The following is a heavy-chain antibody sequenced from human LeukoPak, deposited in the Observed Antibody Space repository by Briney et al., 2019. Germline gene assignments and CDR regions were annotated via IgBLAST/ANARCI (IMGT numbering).Heavy chain of an antibody. J-gene: IGHJ4*02. D-gene: IGHD5-12*01. CDR2: IRSKANSYAT. CDR1: GFTFSGSA. V-gene: IGHV3-73*01. Sequence: GGSLRLSCAASGFTFSGSAMHWVRQASGKGLEWVGRIRSKANSYATAYAASVKGRFTISRDDSKNTAYLQMNSLRAEDTAVYYCARLYSGYVNYFDYWGQGTLVTVSS. CDR3: ARLYSGYVNYFDY.